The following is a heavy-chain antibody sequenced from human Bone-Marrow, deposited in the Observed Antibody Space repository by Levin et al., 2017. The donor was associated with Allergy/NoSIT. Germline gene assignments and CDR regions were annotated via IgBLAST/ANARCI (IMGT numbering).Heavy chain of an antibody. D-gene: IGHD5-12*01. CDR3: ARLGYAVFRGTFDI. CDR2: IYPRDSET. V-gene: IGHV5-51*01. J-gene: IGHJ3*02. CDR1: GYNFTKFW. Sequence: GGSLRLSCWGSGYNFTKFWIAWVRQMPGKGLEWMGIIYPRDSETRYSPSFQGQVTISVDKSFTTAYLRWSTLKASDSGVYYCARLGYAVFRGTFDIWGQGTMVTVYS.